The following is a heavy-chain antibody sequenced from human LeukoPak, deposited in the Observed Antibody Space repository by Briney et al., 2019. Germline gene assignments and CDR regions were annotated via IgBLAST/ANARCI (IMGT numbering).Heavy chain of an antibody. CDR3: ARLKNYGDYGY. J-gene: IGHJ4*02. D-gene: IGHD4-17*01. V-gene: IGHV1-18*01. Sequence: SVKVSCKASGYTFTSYGISWVRQAPGQGLEWMGWIYSYNGNTNYAQKFQGRVTMTTDTSTSTAYMELRSLRSDDTAVYYCARLKNYGDYGYWGQGTLVTVSS. CDR2: IYSYNGNT. CDR1: GYTFTSYG.